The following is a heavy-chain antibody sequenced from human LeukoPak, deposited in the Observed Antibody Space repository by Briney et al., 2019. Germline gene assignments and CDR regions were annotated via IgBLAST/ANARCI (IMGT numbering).Heavy chain of an antibody. J-gene: IGHJ4*02. CDR1: GFTFSSYA. V-gene: IGHV3-23*01. D-gene: IGHD2-15*01. CDR3: AKNGGRQSDHFDY. Sequence: GGSLRLSCAASGFTFSSYAMSWVRQAPGRGLEWVSAISGSGGSTYYADSVKGRFTISRDNSKNTLYLQMNSLRAEDTAVYYCAKNGGRQSDHFDYWGQGTLVTVSS. CDR2: ISGSGGST.